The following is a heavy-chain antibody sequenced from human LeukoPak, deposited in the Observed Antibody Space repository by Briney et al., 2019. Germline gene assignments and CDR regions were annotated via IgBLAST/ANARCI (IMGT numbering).Heavy chain of an antibody. J-gene: IGHJ4*02. CDR3: ARLYSSSFYFDY. V-gene: IGHV3-7*03. CDR1: GFTFSRYW. Sequence: GGSLRLSCAASGFTFSRYWMTWVRQAPGKGLEWVANIKQDGSEKYYVDSVKGRFTISRDNAKNSLYLQMNSLRAEDTAVYYCARLYSSSFYFDYWGQGTLVTVSS. D-gene: IGHD6-13*01. CDR2: IKQDGSEK.